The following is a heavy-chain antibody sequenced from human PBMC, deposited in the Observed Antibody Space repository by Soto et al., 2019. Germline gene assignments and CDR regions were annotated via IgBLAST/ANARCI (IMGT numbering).Heavy chain of an antibody. J-gene: IGHJ6*02. CDR3: ARGVYDYWSGHYAGSGLDV. CDR1: GDSMSPFY. D-gene: IGHD3-3*01. Sequence: QVPLQESGPGLVKPSETLSLTCTVSGDSMSPFYWNWIRQSPGKGLEWIGYIYYSGNTNYNPSLKSRVAISVGTSKNQFYLKRRSVTAADTAVYCCARGVYDYWSGHYAGSGLDVWGQGTTVTVSS. V-gene: IGHV4-59*13. CDR2: IYYSGNT.